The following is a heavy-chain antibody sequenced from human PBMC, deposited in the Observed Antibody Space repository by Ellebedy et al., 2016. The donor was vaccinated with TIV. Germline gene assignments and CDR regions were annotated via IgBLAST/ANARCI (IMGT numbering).Heavy chain of an antibody. D-gene: IGHD1-26*01. CDR3: VRDREGWETDAFDI. Sequence: GGSLRLSXTASGFTFSSYAMTWVRQAPGEGLEWVSSLTRSGDNTYYAESVKGRFTISRDNAKNTLYLHMNSLRAEDTAVYFCVRDREGWETDAFDIWGQGTMVTVSS. CDR2: LTRSGDNT. J-gene: IGHJ3*02. CDR1: GFTFSSYA. V-gene: IGHV3-23*01.